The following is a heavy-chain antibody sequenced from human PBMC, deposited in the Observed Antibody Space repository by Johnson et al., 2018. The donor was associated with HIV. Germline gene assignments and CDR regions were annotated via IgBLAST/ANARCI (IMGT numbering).Heavy chain of an antibody. CDR3: ATGALVVVGADGLLQLHDAFDI. CDR2: ISWNSGRI. CDR1: GFTFDDYA. V-gene: IGHV3-9*01. Sequence: VQLVESGGGLVQPGRSLRLSCAASGFTFDDYAMHWVRQAPGKGLEWVSGISWNSGRIAYADSVKGRFTISRDNAKNSLYLQMNGLRAEDSAVYYCATGALVVVGADGLLQLHDAFDIWGRGTKVTVSS. J-gene: IGHJ3*02. D-gene: IGHD2-15*01.